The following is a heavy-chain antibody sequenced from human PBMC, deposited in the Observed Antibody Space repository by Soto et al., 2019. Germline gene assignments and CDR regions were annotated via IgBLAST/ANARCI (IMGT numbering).Heavy chain of an antibody. Sequence: GASVKVSCKASGXTFTSYGISWVRQAPGQGLEWMGWISAYNGNTNYAQKLQGRVTMTKDTSTSTVYMELSSLRSEDTAVYYCTRAPSYGAFDIWGQGTMVTVSS. D-gene: IGHD4-17*01. V-gene: IGHV1-18*01. CDR2: ISAYNGNT. CDR1: GXTFTSYG. J-gene: IGHJ3*02. CDR3: TRAPSYGAFDI.